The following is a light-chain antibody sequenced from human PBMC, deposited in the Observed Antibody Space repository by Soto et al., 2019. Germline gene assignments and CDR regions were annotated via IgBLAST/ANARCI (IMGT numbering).Light chain of an antibody. J-gene: IGKJ1*01. Sequence: EIVMTQSPASLSVSPGERATLSCRASQNVNSNLAWYQQKPGQAPRFLIYDASYRATDIPPRFSGSGSGTDFTLTISSLEPEDFAVYYCQQYGSSPGTFGQGTKVDIK. CDR2: DAS. CDR3: QQYGSSPGT. CDR1: QNVNSN. V-gene: IGKV3D-15*02.